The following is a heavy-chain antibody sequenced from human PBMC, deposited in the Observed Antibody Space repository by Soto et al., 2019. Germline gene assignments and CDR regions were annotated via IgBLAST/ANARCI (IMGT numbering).Heavy chain of an antibody. Sequence: GGSLRLSCAASGFTFSSYSMNWVRQAPGKGLEWVSSISSSSSYIYYADSVKGRFTISRDNAKNSLYLQMNSLRAEDTAVYYCAREDLSDAFDIWGQGTMVTVSS. CDR3: AREDLSDAFDI. V-gene: IGHV3-21*01. CDR1: GFTFSSYS. CDR2: ISSSSSYI. J-gene: IGHJ3*02.